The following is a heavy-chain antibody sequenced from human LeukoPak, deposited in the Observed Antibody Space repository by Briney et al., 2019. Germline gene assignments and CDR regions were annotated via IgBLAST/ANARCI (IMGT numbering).Heavy chain of an antibody. V-gene: IGHV3-21*01. Sequence: GGSLRLSCAASGFTFSSYSMNWVRQAPGKGLEWVSSISSSSSYIYYADSVKGRFTISRDKAKNSLYLQMNSLRAEDTAVYYCARGYYDILTGYQPHDYWGQGTLVTVSS. CDR1: GFTFSSYS. J-gene: IGHJ4*02. CDR3: ARGYYDILTGYQPHDY. D-gene: IGHD3-9*01. CDR2: ISSSSSYI.